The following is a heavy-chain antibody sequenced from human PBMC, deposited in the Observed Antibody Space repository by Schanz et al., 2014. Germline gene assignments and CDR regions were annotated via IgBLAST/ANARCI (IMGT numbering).Heavy chain of an antibody. CDR1: GFIFSTFG. V-gene: IGHV3-33*01. Sequence: QVYLVQSGGGVVQPGRSLRLSCAASGFIFSTFGMQWVRQAPGKGLEWVAVIWYDGNKKYYADSVKGRFTVSRDNSKNTVDLQMDSLRADDTAVYYCARYNSGYSDYWGQGTLVTVSS. J-gene: IGHJ4*02. CDR3: ARYNSGYSDY. D-gene: IGHD6-19*01. CDR2: IWYDGNKK.